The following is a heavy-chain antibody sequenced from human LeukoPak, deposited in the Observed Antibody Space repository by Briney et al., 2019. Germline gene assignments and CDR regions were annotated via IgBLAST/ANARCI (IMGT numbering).Heavy chain of an antibody. V-gene: IGHV3-23*01. CDR2: ISGSGGST. Sequence: PGGSLRLSCAASGFTFSSYAMSWARQAPGKELEWVSAISGSGGSTYYADSVKGRFTISRDNSKNTLYLQMNSLRAEDTAVYYCAKRSPWTTVVTPGYYFDYWGQGTLVTVSS. J-gene: IGHJ4*02. CDR3: AKRSPWTTVVTPGYYFDY. D-gene: IGHD4-23*01. CDR1: GFTFSSYA.